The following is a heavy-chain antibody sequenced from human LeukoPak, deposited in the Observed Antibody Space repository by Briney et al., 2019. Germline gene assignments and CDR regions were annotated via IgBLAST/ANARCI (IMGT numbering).Heavy chain of an antibody. J-gene: IGHJ5*02. D-gene: IGHD3-16*01. CDR1: GGSISSYY. V-gene: IGHV4-59*01. Sequence: PSETLSLTCTVSGGSISSYYWSWIRQPPGKGLEWIGYIYYSGSTNYNPSLKSRVTISVDTSKNQFSLKLSSVTAADTAVYYCARVDYDYVWGSMGNWFDPWGQGTLVTVSS. CDR3: ARVDYDYVWGSMGNWFDP. CDR2: IYYSGST.